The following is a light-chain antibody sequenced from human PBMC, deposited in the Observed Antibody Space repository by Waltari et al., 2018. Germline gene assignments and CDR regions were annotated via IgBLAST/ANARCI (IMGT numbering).Light chain of an antibody. V-gene: IGKV3-20*01. CDR3: QMYVRLPVT. Sequence: EIVLTQSPGTLALSPGERATLSCRASQSVGRALAWYQQKPGQAPRLLIYDTSTRATCIPDMFSGSWSGTDFSLTISRVEPEDFAVYYCQMYVRLPVTFGQGTKVEVK. CDR1: QSVGRA. CDR2: DTS. J-gene: IGKJ1*01.